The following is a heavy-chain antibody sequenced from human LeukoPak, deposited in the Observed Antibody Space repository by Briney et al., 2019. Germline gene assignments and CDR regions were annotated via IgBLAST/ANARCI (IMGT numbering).Heavy chain of an antibody. V-gene: IGHV3-48*03. Sequence: GGSLRLSCAASGFSFSRYEMNWVRQAPGKGLEWVSYITSSGSTTYYADSVKGRFTISRDNAKNSLYLQMNSLRAEDTAVYYCARGTYYFENWGQGTLVTVSS. J-gene: IGHJ4*02. CDR1: GFSFSRYE. D-gene: IGHD1/OR15-1a*01. CDR2: ITSSGSTT. CDR3: ARGTYYFEN.